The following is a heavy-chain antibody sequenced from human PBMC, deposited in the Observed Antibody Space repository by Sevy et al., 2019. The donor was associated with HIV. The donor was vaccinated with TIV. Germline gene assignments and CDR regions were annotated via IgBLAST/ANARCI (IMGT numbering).Heavy chain of an antibody. CDR2: IKQDGSEK. V-gene: IGHV3-7*01. D-gene: IGHD2-15*01. J-gene: IGHJ3*02. CDR1: GFSFSTYW. CDR3: ARDGGFCSGGTCYDVFDI. Sequence: GGSLRLSCAASGFSFSTYWMTWVRQAPGKGLEWVANIKQDGSEKYYVHSVTGRFTISRDNAKNSLHLQMNSLRAEDTAVYYCARDGGFCSGGTCYDVFDIWGQGTMVTVSS.